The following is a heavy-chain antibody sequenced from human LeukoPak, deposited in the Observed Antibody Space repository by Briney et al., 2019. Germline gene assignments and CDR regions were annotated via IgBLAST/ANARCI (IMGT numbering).Heavy chain of an antibody. D-gene: IGHD5-18*01. Sequence: PGGSLRLSCAASGFTFSSYAMHRVRQAPGKGLEWVAVISYDGSNKYYADSVKGRFTISRDNSKNTLYLQMNSLRAEDTAVYYCARSRKVDTAMGSFDYWGQGTLVTVSS. J-gene: IGHJ4*02. CDR3: ARSRKVDTAMGSFDY. CDR1: GFTFSSYA. CDR2: ISYDGSNK. V-gene: IGHV3-30*04.